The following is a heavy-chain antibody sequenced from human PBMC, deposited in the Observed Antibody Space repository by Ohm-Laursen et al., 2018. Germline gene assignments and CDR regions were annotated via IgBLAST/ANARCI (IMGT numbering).Heavy chain of an antibody. CDR3: ATFYNHAGSGWGRPCDH. Sequence: SLRLSCSASGFTFSSYAMSWVRQAPGKGLEWVSFISVNGGTTYYRDSVKGRFTISRDNSKNSLYLQMNTLRVDDTAVYYCATFYNHAGSGWGRPCDHWGQGTLVTVSA. CDR1: GFTFSSYA. CDR2: ISVNGGTT. J-gene: IGHJ4*02. V-gene: IGHV3-23*01. D-gene: IGHD3-22*01.